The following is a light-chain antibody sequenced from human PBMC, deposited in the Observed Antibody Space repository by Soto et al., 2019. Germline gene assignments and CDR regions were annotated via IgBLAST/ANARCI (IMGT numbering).Light chain of an antibody. CDR3: QQSHSSPYT. J-gene: IGKJ2*01. Sequence: DIQMTQSPSSLSASVGDRVTITCRASQTISSYLNWYQQKPGKAPKLLIYAASILQNGVPTRFRGSGSGTDFTLTISSLQHEDFASYYCQQSHSSPYTFGQGTKLEIK. CDR1: QTISSY. CDR2: AAS. V-gene: IGKV1-39*01.